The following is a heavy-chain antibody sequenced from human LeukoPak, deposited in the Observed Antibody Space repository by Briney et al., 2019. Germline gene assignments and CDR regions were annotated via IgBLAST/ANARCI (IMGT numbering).Heavy chain of an antibody. CDR2: IYTDGTT. J-gene: IGHJ6*03. CDR1: GFTINDNY. V-gene: IGHV3-53*01. Sequence: GGSLRLSCAASGFTINDNYMTWVRQAPGKGLDWVSFIYTDGTTVYADSVKGRFTLSRDDSKNILFLQINSLRAEDTAVYYCARATQLWEPKHFYYYYYLDVWGKGTTVTVSS. CDR3: ARATQLWEPKHFYYYYYLDV. D-gene: IGHD1-14*01.